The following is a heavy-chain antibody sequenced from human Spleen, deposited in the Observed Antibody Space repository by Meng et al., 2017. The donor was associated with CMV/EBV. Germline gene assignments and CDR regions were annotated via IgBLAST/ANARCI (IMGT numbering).Heavy chain of an antibody. CDR1: GFTFNDYG. V-gene: IGHV3-21*01. J-gene: IGHJ4*02. Sequence: GESLKISCAASGFTFNDYGMSWVRQAPGKGLEWVSSISSSSSYIYYADSVKGRFTISRDNAKNSLYLQMNSLRAEDTAVYYCARVGYYGSGSYYGYWGQGTLVTVSS. CDR3: ARVGYYGSGSYYGY. CDR2: ISSSSSYI. D-gene: IGHD3-10*01.